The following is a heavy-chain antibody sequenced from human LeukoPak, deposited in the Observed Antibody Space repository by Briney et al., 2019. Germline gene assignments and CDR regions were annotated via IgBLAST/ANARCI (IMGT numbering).Heavy chain of an antibody. CDR3: ARASEGGELLRGNAFDI. J-gene: IGHJ3*02. Sequence: GGSLRLSCAASGFTVSSNYMSWVRQAPGKGLEWVSVIYSGGSTYYADSMKGRFTISRDNSKNTLYLQMNSLRAEDTAVYYCARASEGGELLRGNAFDIWGQGTMVTVSS. CDR1: GFTVSSNY. D-gene: IGHD1-26*01. CDR2: IYSGGST. V-gene: IGHV3-66*01.